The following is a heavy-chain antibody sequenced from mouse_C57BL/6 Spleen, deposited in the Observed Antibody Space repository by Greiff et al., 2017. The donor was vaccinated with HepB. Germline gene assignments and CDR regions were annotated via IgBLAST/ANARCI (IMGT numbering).Heavy chain of an antibody. D-gene: IGHD2-3*01. CDR3: ARDGYWDYYAMDY. V-gene: IGHV5-4*01. Sequence: DVHLVESGGGLVKPGGSLKLSCAASGFTFSSYAMSWVRQTPEKRLEWVATISDGGSYTYYPDNVKGRFTISRDNAKNNLYLQMSHLKSEDTAMYYCARDGYWDYYAMDYWGQGTSVTVSS. J-gene: IGHJ4*01. CDR1: GFTFSSYA. CDR2: ISDGGSYT.